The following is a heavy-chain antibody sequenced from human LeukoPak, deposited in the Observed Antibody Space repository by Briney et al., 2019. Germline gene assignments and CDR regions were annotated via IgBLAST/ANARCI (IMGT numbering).Heavy chain of an antibody. V-gene: IGHV4-4*07. CDR1: GGSISSYY. CDR2: IYTSGST. CDR3: ARDKYYYDSSGSIRFDY. Sequence: PSETLSLTCTVPGGSISSYYWSWIRQPAGKGLEWIGRIYTSGSTNYNPSLKSRVTMSVDTSKNQFSLKLSSVTAADTAVYYCARDKYYYDSSGSIRFDYWGQGTLVTVSS. D-gene: IGHD3-22*01. J-gene: IGHJ4*02.